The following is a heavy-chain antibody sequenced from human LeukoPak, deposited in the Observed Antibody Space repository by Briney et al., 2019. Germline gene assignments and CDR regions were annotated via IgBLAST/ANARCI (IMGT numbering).Heavy chain of an antibody. CDR1: GFTFGSYA. D-gene: IGHD3-16*01. CDR3: AKNDDYIWGSYSFFDY. J-gene: IGHJ4*02. Sequence: GGSLRLSCAASGFTFGSYAMSWVRQAPGKGLEWVSAISGSGGSTYYADSVKGRFTISRDNSKNTLYLQMNSLRAEDTAVYYCAKNDDYIWGSYSFFDYWGQGTLVTVSS. CDR2: ISGSGGST. V-gene: IGHV3-23*01.